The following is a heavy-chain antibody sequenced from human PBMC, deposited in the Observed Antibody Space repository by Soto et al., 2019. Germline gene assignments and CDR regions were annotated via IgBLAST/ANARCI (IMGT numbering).Heavy chain of an antibody. J-gene: IGHJ3*02. CDR1: RFTFSSYA. V-gene: IGHV3-23*01. D-gene: IGHD2-15*01. CDR2: ISGSGGST. Sequence: EVQLLESGGGLVRSEGSLRLSCAAYRFTFSSYAMSWVRQAPGKGQEWVSAISGSGGSTYYADSVKGRFTISRDNSKNTLYLQMNSLRAEDSAVYYCAKDQGYCSGGSCYKLDAFDIWGQGTMVTVSS. CDR3: AKDQGYCSGGSCYKLDAFDI.